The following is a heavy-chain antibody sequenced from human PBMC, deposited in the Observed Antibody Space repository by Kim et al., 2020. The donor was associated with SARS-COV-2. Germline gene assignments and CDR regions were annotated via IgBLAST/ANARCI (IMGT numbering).Heavy chain of an antibody. D-gene: IGHD6-19*01. CDR2: ISGSGGAT. CDR1: GFTFSTSA. V-gene: IGHV3-23*01. Sequence: GGSLRLSCAASGFTFSTSAISWVRQAPGKGLEWVAAISGSGGATYYADSVRGRFTISRHNSKNTVSMELDRLRTGDTAIYYCARDLGSGWHDFWGQGTLVVVSS. J-gene: IGHJ4*02. CDR3: ARDLGSGWHDF.